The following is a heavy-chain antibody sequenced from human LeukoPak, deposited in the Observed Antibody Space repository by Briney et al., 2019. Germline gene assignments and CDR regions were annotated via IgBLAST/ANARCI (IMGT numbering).Heavy chain of an antibody. Sequence: PSETLSLTCTVSGGSISSYYWSWIRQPPGKGLEWIGYIYYSGSTNYNPSLKSRVTISVDTSKNQFSLKLSSVTAADTAVYYCARGVSSGYYGFDYWGQGTLVTVSS. CDR3: ARGVSSGYYGFDY. CDR1: GGSISSYY. V-gene: IGHV4-59*12. J-gene: IGHJ4*02. CDR2: IYYSGST. D-gene: IGHD3-22*01.